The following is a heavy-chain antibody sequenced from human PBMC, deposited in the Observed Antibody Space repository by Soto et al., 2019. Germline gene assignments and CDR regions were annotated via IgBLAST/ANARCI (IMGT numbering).Heavy chain of an antibody. J-gene: IGHJ5*02. Sequence: QVQLQESGPGLVKPSQTLSLTCTVSGGSISSGGYYWSWIRQHPGKGLEWIGYIYYSGSTYYNPSLKSRVTISVDTSKNQFSLKLSSVTAADTAVYYCARSPRYFDWLEDLGWFDPWGQGTLVTVSS. CDR3: ARSPRYFDWLEDLGWFDP. D-gene: IGHD3-9*01. CDR1: GGSISSGGYY. CDR2: IYYSGST. V-gene: IGHV4-31*03.